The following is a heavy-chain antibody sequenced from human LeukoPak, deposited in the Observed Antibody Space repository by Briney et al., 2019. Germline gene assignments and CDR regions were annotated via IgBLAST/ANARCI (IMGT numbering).Heavy chain of an antibody. J-gene: IGHJ4*02. CDR3: ARDFGYCSGGSCRYYFDY. V-gene: IGHV3-33*01. CDR1: GFTFSSYG. Sequence: GESLKISCAASGFTFSSYGMHWVRRAPGKGLEWVAVIWYDGSKKYYADSVKGRFTISRDNSKNTLYLQMNSLRAEDTAVYYCARDFGYCSGGSCRYYFDYWGQGTLVTVSS. CDR2: IWYDGSKK. D-gene: IGHD2-15*01.